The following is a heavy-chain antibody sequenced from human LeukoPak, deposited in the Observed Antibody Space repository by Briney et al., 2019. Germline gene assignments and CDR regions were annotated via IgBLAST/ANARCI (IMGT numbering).Heavy chain of an antibody. V-gene: IGHV1-69*13. CDR3: ARIGVAVADLTYYYYGMDV. CDR1: GGTFISYA. D-gene: IGHD6-19*01. CDR2: IIPIFGTA. Sequence: ASVKVSCKASGGTFISYAISWVRQAPGQGLEWMGGIIPIFGTANYAQKFQGRVTITADESTSTAYMELSGLRSEDTAVYYCARIGVAVADLTYYYYGMDVWGQGTTVTVSS. J-gene: IGHJ6*02.